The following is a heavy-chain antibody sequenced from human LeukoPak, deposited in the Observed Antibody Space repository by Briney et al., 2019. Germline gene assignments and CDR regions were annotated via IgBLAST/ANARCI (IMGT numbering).Heavy chain of an antibody. CDR3: ASSYYYGSGSYYNNPSY. V-gene: IGHV1-24*01. Sequence: ASVKVSCKVSGYTLTELSMHWVRQAPGKGLEWMGGFDPEDGETIYAQKFQGRVTMTEDTSTDTAYMELSSLRSEDTAVYYCASSYYYGSGSYYNNPSYWGQGTLVTVSS. D-gene: IGHD3-10*01. CDR1: GYTLTELS. J-gene: IGHJ4*02. CDR2: FDPEDGET.